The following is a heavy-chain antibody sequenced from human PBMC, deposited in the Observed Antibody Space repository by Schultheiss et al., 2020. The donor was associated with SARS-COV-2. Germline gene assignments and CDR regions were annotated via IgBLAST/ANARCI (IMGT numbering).Heavy chain of an antibody. V-gene: IGHV4-34*01. J-gene: IGHJ3*02. CDR3: ARVGPYYDFWSGYDWAFDI. D-gene: IGHD3-3*01. CDR2: INHSGST. Sequence: SQTLSLTCAVYGGSFSGYYWSWIRQPPGKGLEWIGEINHSGSTNYNPSLKSRVTISVDTSKNQFSLKLSSVTAADTAVYYCARVGPYYDFWSGYDWAFDIWGQGTMVTVSS. CDR1: GGSFSGYY.